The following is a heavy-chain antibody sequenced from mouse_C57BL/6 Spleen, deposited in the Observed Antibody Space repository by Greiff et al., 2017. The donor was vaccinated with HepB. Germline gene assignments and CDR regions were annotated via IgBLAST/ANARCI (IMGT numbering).Heavy chain of an antibody. J-gene: IGHJ1*03. D-gene: IGHD1-1*01. CDR1: GYAFSSSW. CDR3: ARDFITTVVATGYWYFDV. Sequence: QVQLQQSGPELVKPGASVKISCKASGYAFSSSWMNWVKQRPGKGLEWIGRIYPGDGDTNYNGKFKGKATLTADKSSSTAYMQLSSLTSEDSAVYFCARDFITTVVATGYWYFDVWGTGTTVTVSS. V-gene: IGHV1-82*01. CDR2: IYPGDGDT.